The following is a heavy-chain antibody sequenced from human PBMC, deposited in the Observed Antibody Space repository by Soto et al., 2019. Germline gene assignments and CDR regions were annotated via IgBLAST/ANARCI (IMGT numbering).Heavy chain of an antibody. D-gene: IGHD6-13*01. CDR2: IYPGDYET. Sequence: GESLKISCQCSGYTFSNFWIAWVRQLPGKGLEWMGIIYPGDYETRYSPSFHGKVTISADRSIGTAYLQWSSLEASDSAFYFCARSPRSSPYFDYWGQGXLVTVPS. J-gene: IGHJ4*02. CDR1: GYTFSNFW. CDR3: ARSPRSSPYFDY. V-gene: IGHV5-51*01.